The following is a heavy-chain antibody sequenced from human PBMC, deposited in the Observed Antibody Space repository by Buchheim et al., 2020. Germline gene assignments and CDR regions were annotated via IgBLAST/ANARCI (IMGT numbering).Heavy chain of an antibody. J-gene: IGHJ6*03. CDR3: ARGAEFWEWLLPSGYYMDV. D-gene: IGHD3-3*01. CDR2: ISYDGSNK. Sequence: QVQLVESGGGVVQPGRSLRLSCAASGFTFSSYGMHWVRQAPGKGLEWVAVISYDGSNKYYADSVKGRFTISRDNSKNTLYLQMNSLSAEGTAVYYCARGAEFWEWLLPSGYYMDVWGKGTT. V-gene: IGHV3-30*03. CDR1: GFTFSSYG.